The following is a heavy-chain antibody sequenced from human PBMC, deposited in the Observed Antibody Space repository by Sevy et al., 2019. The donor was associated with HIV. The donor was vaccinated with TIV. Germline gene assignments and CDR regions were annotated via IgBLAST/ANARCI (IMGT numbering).Heavy chain of an antibody. D-gene: IGHD2-2*02. CDR1: GFTFSGNW. CDR3: ARDAGYCSSTSCYRGDYFDY. J-gene: IGHJ4*02. Sequence: GGSLRLSCAASGFTFSGNWMSWVRQAPGKGLEWVADIKEDGSEKYYVDSVKGRFTISRDNAKKSLYLQMNNLRAEVTAVYYCARDAGYCSSTSCYRGDYFDYWGQGTLVTVSS. CDR2: IKEDGSEK. V-gene: IGHV3-7*01.